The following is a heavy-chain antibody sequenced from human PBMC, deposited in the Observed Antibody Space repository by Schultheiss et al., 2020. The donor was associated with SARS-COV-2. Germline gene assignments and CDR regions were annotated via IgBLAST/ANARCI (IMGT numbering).Heavy chain of an antibody. CDR1: GFTSSSYW. CDR2: INSYGSST. D-gene: IGHD2-2*02. J-gene: IGHJ6*02. CDR3: ARSSSTSCYTRVYYYYGMDV. V-gene: IGHV3-74*01. Sequence: GGSLRLSCAASGFTSSSYWMHWVRQAPGKGLVWVSRINSYGSSTSYADSVKGRFTISRDNAKNTLYLQINSLRAEDTVVYYCARSSSTSCYTRVYYYYGMDVWGQGTTVTVSS.